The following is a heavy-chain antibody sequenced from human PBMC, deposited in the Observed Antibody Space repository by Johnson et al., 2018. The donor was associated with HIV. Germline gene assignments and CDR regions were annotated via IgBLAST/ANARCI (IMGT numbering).Heavy chain of an antibody. D-gene: IGHD1-1*01. CDR3: AKGGHWTGTTHGDAFDI. J-gene: IGHJ3*02. Sequence: VQLVESGGGVVRPGGSLRLSCAASGFTFDDYGMSWVRQAPGKGLEWVSGITWNGGSTGYADSVKGRFTISRDNAKNSLYLQVNSLRAEDTAVYCCAKGGHWTGTTHGDAFDIWGQGTMVTVSS. CDR2: ITWNGGST. CDR1: GFTFDDYG. V-gene: IGHV3-20*04.